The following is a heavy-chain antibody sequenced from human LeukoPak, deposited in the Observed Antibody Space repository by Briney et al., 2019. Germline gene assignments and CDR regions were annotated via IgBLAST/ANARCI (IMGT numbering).Heavy chain of an antibody. Sequence: GRSLRLSCTGSGFTFGDYAISWFRQAPGKGLEWGSVIYSGGSTYYADSVKGRFTISRDNSKNTLYLQMNSLRAEDTAVYYCARVNGYCSSTSCSDYFDYWGQGTLVTVSS. CDR1: GFTFGDYA. D-gene: IGHD2-2*01. J-gene: IGHJ4*02. CDR3: ARVNGYCSSTSCSDYFDY. CDR2: IYSGGST. V-gene: IGHV3-66*02.